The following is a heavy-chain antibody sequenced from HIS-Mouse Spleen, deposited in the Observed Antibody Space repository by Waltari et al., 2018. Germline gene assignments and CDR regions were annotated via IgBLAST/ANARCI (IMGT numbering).Heavy chain of an antibody. D-gene: IGHD3-9*01. CDR1: GGSISSSSYY. J-gene: IGHJ4*02. CDR3: ARGPLDGRYFDY. V-gene: IGHV4-39*07. Sequence: QLQLQESGPGLVKPSETLSLTCTVSGGSISSSSYYWGWIRQPPGKGLGWIGSIYYSGSTYYNPSLKSRVTISVDTSKNQFSLKLSSVTAADTAVYYCARGPLDGRYFDYWGQGTLVTVSS. CDR2: IYYSGST.